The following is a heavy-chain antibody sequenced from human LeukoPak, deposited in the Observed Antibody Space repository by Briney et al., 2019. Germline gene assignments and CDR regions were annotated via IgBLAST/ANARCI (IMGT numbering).Heavy chain of an antibody. J-gene: IGHJ3*01. CDR2: IYYSGST. CDR1: GGSISSYY. D-gene: IGHD2-21*02. CDR3: ARVPDYGGDADAFDL. V-gene: IGHV4-59*01. Sequence: PSETLSLTCTVPGGSISSYYWSWIRQPPGKGLEWIGYIYYSGSTNYNPSLKSRVTISVDTSKNQFSLKLSFMTAADTAVYYCARVPDYGGDADAFDLWGQGTMVTVSS.